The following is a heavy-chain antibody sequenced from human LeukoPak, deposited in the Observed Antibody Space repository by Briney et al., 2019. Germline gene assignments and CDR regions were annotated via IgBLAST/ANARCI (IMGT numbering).Heavy chain of an antibody. CDR3: AKESTIFGPSVY. Sequence: GGSLRLSCAATGFTFSSYAMSWVRQAPGKGLEGVSAICGSGGSTYYADSVKDRFTISRDNSKNTLYLQMNSLRAEDTAVYYCAKESTIFGPSVYWGQGTLVTVSS. V-gene: IGHV3-23*01. D-gene: IGHD3-3*01. CDR2: ICGSGGST. CDR1: GFTFSSYA. J-gene: IGHJ4*01.